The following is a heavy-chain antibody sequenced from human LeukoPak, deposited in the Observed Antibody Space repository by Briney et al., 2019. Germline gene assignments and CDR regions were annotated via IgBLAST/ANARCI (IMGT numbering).Heavy chain of an antibody. V-gene: IGHV7-4-1*02. D-gene: IGHD1-26*01. CDR1: GYTFTSYA. J-gene: IGHJ4*02. Sequence: ASVKVSCKASGYTFTSYAMNWVRRAPGQGLEWMGWINTNTGNPTYAQGFTGRFVFSLDTSVSTAYLQISSLKAEDTAVYYCARDQSGSQPIYFGYWGQGTLVTVSS. CDR3: ARDQSGSQPIYFGY. CDR2: INTNTGNP.